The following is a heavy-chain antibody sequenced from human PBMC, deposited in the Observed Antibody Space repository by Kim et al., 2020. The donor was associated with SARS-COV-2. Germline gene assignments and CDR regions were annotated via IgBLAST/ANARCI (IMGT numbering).Heavy chain of an antibody. J-gene: IGHJ5*02. D-gene: IGHD7-27*01. Sequence: LSLTCAASGFTFSSYGMHWVRQAPGKGLESVAVISYDGSNKYYADSVKGRFTISRDNSKNTLYLQMNSLRAEDTAVYYCAKDLGWFDPWGQGTLVTVSS. V-gene: IGHV3-30*18. CDR2: ISYDGSNK. CDR1: GFTFSSYG. CDR3: AKDLGWFDP.